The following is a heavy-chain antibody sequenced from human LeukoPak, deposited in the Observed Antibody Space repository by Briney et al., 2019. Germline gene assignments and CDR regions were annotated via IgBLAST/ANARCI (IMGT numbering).Heavy chain of an antibody. CDR3: ARDAFYDYVWGSYRPSAFDY. CDR2: ISYSGST. V-gene: IGHV4-39*07. CDR1: GGSISSDNYY. Sequence: PSETLSLTCTVSGGSISSDNYYWGWIRQPPGKGLEWIGSISYSGSTYYNPSLKSRVTISVDTSKNQFSLKLSSVTAADTAVYYCARDAFYDYVWGSYRPSAFDYWGQGTLVIVSS. J-gene: IGHJ4*02. D-gene: IGHD3-16*02.